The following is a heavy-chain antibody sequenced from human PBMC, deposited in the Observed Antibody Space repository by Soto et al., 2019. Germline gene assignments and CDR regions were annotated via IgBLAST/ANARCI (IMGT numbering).Heavy chain of an antibody. CDR1: GYTFTSYG. V-gene: IGHV1-18*01. CDR2: ISAYNGNT. D-gene: IGHD3-22*01. Sequence: ASVKVSWKASGYTFTSYGISWVRQAPGQGLEWMGWISAYNGNTNYAQKLQGRVTMTTDTSTSTAYMELRSLRSDDTAVYYCARDYYDSSVPALPHDAFDIWGQGTMVTVSS. CDR3: ARDYYDSSVPALPHDAFDI. J-gene: IGHJ3*02.